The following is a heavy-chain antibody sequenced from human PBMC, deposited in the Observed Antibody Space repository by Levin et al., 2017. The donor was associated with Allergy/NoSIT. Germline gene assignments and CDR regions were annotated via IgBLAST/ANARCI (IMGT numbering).Heavy chain of an antibody. CDR2: ISSSSSYI. D-gene: IGHD6-19*01. J-gene: IGHJ3*02. V-gene: IGHV3-21*01. CDR1: GFTFSSYS. CDR3: ARDLKSATFVYSSGWHDAFDI. Sequence: MPGGSLRLSCAASGFTFSSYSMNWVRQAPGKGLEWVSSISSSSSYIYYADSVKGRFTISRDNAKNSLYLQMNSLRAEDTAVYYCARDLKSATFVYSSGWHDAFDIWGQGTMVTVSS.